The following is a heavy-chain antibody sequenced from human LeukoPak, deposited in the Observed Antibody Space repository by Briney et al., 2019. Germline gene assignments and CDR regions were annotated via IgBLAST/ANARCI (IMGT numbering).Heavy chain of an antibody. V-gene: IGHV3-11*01. CDR2: ISSSGSTI. Sequence: GGSLRLSCAASGFTFSDYYMSWIRQAPGKGLEWVSYISSSGSTIYYADSVKGRFTISRDNAKNPLYLQMNSLRAEDTAVYYCARVGSSGSILYFDYWGQGTLVTVSS. D-gene: IGHD6-19*01. CDR3: ARVGSSGSILYFDY. CDR1: GFTFSDYY. J-gene: IGHJ4*02.